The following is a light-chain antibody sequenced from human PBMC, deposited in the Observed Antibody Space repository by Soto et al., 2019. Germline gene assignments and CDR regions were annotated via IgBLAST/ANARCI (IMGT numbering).Light chain of an antibody. V-gene: IGKV3-15*01. CDR1: QSVSSN. CDR3: QQYDNWPPVT. CDR2: GTS. Sequence: EIVMTQSPATLSVSPGERATLSCRASQSVSSNLAWYQQKPGKAPRLLIYGTSTRATGIPARFSGSGSGTEFTLTISSLQSEDFAVYYCQQYDNWPPVTFGQGTRLEIK. J-gene: IGKJ5*01.